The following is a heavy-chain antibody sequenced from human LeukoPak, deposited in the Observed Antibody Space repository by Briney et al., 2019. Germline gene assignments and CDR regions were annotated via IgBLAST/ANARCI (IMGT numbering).Heavy chain of an antibody. CDR2: ISSSSSYI. CDR3: AKPITITGATDGFDI. J-gene: IGHJ3*02. V-gene: IGHV3-21*01. D-gene: IGHD5-12*01. Sequence: PGGSLRLSCAASGFTFSSYSMNWVRQAPGKGLEWVSSISSSSSYIYYADSVKGRFTISRDNAKNSLYLQMNSLRAEDTAVYYCAKPITITGATDGFDIWGQGAKVTVSS. CDR1: GFTFSSYS.